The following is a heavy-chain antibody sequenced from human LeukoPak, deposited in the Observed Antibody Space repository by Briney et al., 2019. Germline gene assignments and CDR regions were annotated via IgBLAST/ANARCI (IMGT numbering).Heavy chain of an antibody. CDR1: GGSISSGDYS. D-gene: IGHD6-19*01. V-gene: IGHV4-30-2*01. J-gene: IGHJ6*02. Sequence: SETLSLTCAVSGGSISSGDYSWSWIRQPPGKGLEWIGYIYHSGSTYFNPSLKSRVTITVDRSKNQFSLKLSSVTAADTAVYYCARGNGGWPFSYYYGMDVWGQGTTVTVSS. CDR3: ARGNGGWPFSYYYGMDV. CDR2: IYHSGST.